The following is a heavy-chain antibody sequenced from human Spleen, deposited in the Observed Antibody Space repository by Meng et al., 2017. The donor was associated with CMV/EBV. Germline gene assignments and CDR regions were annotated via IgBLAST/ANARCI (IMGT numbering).Heavy chain of an antibody. CDR1: GGTFSNYA. D-gene: IGHD6-13*01. V-gene: IGHV1-18*01. CDR2: ISAYNGNT. CDR3: ARARDYSSSWFGDDY. J-gene: IGHJ4*02. Sequence: ASVKVSCKASGGTFSNYAISWVRQAPGQGLEWMGWISAYNGNTNYAQKLQGRVTMTTDTSTSTAYMELRSLSSDDTAVYYCARARDYSSSWFGDDYWGQGTLVTVSS.